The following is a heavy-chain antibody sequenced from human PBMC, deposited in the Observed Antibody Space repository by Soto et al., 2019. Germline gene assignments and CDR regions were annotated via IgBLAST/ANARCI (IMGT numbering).Heavy chain of an antibody. CDR3: VREGGDNWLAP. J-gene: IGHJ5*02. CDR1: GGSISSGDYY. D-gene: IGHD3-16*01. Sequence: SETLSLTCTVSGGSISSGDYYWSWIRQPPGKGLEWIGYIYYSGSTFYNPSLKNRVTISLDTSKIQFSLKLSSVTAADTAVYYCVREGGDNWLAPWGQGSLVTVSS. V-gene: IGHV4-30-4*01. CDR2: IYYSGST.